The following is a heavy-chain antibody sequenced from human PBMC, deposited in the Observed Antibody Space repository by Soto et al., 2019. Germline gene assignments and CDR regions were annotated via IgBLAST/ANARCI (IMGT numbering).Heavy chain of an antibody. CDR1: GLTFSSYW. J-gene: IGHJ4*02. D-gene: IGHD6-13*01. CDR3: GRVPAAADAIRIDH. V-gene: IGHV3-74*01. Sequence: VGSLRLSCAASGLTFSSYWMHWVRQAPGKGLVWVARIHDDGSITNYADSVKGRFTISRDNAKNTLYLQMNSLRAEDTAVYYCGRVPAAADAIRIDHWGQGILVTXS. CDR2: IHDDGSIT.